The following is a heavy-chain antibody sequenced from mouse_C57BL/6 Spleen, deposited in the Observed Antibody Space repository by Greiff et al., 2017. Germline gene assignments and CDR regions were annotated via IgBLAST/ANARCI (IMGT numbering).Heavy chain of an antibody. V-gene: IGHV1-85*01. Sequence: VQLQQSGPELVKPGASVSLSCKASGYSFTSYDINWVKQRPGQGLEWIGWIYPRDGSTKYTEKFKGKANLTVDTSSSTAYMELHSLTSEDSAGYFCARSSNYYFDYWGQGTTLTVSS. J-gene: IGHJ2*01. CDR2: IYPRDGST. D-gene: IGHD2-5*01. CDR3: ARSSNYYFDY. CDR1: GYSFTSYD.